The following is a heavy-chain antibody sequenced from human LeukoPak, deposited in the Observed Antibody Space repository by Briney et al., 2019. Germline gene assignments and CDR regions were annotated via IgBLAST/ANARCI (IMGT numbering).Heavy chain of an antibody. Sequence: HPGGSLRLSCAASGFTFSSYAMSWVRQAPGKGLEWVSAISGSGGSTYYADSVKGRFTISRDNSKNTLYLQMNSLRAEDTAVYYCASSSSWYAAETTWGQGTLVTVSS. V-gene: IGHV3-23*01. J-gene: IGHJ5*02. CDR3: ASSSSWYAAETT. CDR1: GFTFSSYA. D-gene: IGHD6-13*01. CDR2: ISGSGGST.